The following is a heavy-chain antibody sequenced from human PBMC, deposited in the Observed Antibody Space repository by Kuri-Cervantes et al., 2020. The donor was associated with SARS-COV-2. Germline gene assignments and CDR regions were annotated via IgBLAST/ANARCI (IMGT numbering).Heavy chain of an antibody. CDR2: ISYDGSNK. CDR3: ARDWSGTYFGTFDC. V-gene: IGHV3-30-3*01. Sequence: GGSLRLSCAASGFTFSSYAMHWVRQAPGKGLEWVAVISYDGSNKYYADSVKGRFTISRDNSKNTLYLQMNSLRAEDTAVYYCARDWSGTYFGTFDCWGQGTLVTVSS. CDR1: GFTFSSYA. D-gene: IGHD1-26*01. J-gene: IGHJ4*02.